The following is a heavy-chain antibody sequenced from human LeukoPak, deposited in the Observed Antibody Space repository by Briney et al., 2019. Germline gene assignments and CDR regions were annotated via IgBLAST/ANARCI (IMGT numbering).Heavy chain of an antibody. V-gene: IGHV1-8*01. CDR2: MNPNSGNT. J-gene: IGHJ6*03. CDR3: ARGGYEFGYYYYMDV. D-gene: IGHD5-12*01. Sequence: ASVKVSCKASGYTFTSYDINWVRQATGQGLEWMGWMNPNSGNTGYAQKFQGRVTTTRNTSISTAYMELSSPRSEDTAVYYCARGGYEFGYYYYMDVWGKGTTVTISS. CDR1: GYTFTSYD.